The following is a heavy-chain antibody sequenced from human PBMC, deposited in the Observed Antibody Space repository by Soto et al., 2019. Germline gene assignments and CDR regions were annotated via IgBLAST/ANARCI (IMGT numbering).Heavy chain of an antibody. J-gene: IGHJ6*02. CDR1: GGSISSSSYY. Sequence: SETLSLTCTVSGGSISSSSYYWGWIRQPPGKGLEWIGSIYYSGSTYYNPSLKSRVTISVDTSKNQFSLKLSSVTAADTAVYYCASPAITTHYGMDVWGQGTTVTVSS. V-gene: IGHV4-39*01. CDR3: ASPAITTHYGMDV. D-gene: IGHD2-21*02. CDR2: IYYSGST.